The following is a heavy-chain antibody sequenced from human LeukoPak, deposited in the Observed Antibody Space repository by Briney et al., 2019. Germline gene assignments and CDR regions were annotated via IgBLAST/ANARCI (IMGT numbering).Heavy chain of an antibody. CDR3: ARSAFGDYSFDY. V-gene: IGHV4-59*01. CDR2: IFHSGST. D-gene: IGHD3-16*01. Sequence: SETLSLTCAVSGGSISSYYWGWIRQPPGKGLEWIGYIFHSGSTNSNPSLESRVTISVDTSKNQFSLKLSSVTAADTAVYYCARSAFGDYSFDYWGQGTLVTVSS. CDR1: GGSISSYY. J-gene: IGHJ4*02.